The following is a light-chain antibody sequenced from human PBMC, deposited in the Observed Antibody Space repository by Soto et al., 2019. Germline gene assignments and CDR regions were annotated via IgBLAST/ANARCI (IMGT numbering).Light chain of an antibody. J-gene: IGLJ3*02. Sequence: QSVLTQPPSVSGAPGQRVTISCTGSSSNIGAGYDVHWYQQLPGTAPKLLIYGNSNRPSGVPDRFSGSKSGTPASLAITGLQAEDEADYYCQSYDSSWVFGGGTKLTVL. CDR1: SSNIGAGYD. CDR2: GNS. V-gene: IGLV1-40*01. CDR3: QSYDSSWV.